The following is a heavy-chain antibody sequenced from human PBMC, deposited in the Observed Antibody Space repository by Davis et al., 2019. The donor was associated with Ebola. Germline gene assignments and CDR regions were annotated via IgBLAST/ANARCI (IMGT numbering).Heavy chain of an antibody. CDR3: ARLGSGWYWYFDL. V-gene: IGHV1-18*01. J-gene: IGHJ2*01. Sequence: ASVKVSCKASGYTFNSFDIHWVRQAPGQGLEWMGWISAYNGNTNYAQKLQGRVTMTTDTSTSTAYMELRSLRSDDTAVYYCARLGSGWYWYFDLWGRGTLVTVSS. D-gene: IGHD6-19*01. CDR2: ISAYNGNT. CDR1: GYTFNSFD.